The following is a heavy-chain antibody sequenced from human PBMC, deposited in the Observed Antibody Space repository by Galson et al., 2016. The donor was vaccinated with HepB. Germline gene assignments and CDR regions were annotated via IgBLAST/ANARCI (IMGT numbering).Heavy chain of an antibody. CDR3: ARVKRYCSLNNCYFDP. Sequence: SETLSLTCSVSGDSISSDSWWNWVRQPPGKGLEWVGEVLHSGTTYYNPSLRSRLTISVDKSNNLVSLRLTSVTAADTAVYYCARVKRYCSLNNCYFDPWGQGTLVTVSS. D-gene: IGHD2-15*01. V-gene: IGHV4-4*02. J-gene: IGHJ5*02. CDR2: VLHSGTT. CDR1: GDSISSDSW.